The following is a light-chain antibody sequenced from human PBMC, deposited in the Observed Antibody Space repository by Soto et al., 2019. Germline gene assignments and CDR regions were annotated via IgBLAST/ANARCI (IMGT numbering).Light chain of an antibody. J-gene: IGKJ4*01. Sequence: EIVLTQSPGTLSLSPGERATLYCRASQSVSSNLAWYQQKPGQAPSLLIYGASTRATGTPARFSGSGSGTEFTLTISSLQSEDFAVYYCQQYIRWPLTFGGGTKVDIK. CDR1: QSVSSN. CDR3: QQYIRWPLT. V-gene: IGKV3-15*01. CDR2: GAS.